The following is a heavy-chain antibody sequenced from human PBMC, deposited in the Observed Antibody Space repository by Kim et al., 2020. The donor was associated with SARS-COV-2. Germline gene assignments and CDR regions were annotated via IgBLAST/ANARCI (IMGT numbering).Heavy chain of an antibody. Sequence: GESLKISCKGSGYSFTSYWIGWVRQMPGKGLEWMGIIYPGDSDTRYSPSFQGQVTISADKSISTAYLQWSSLKASDTAMYYCARQKAYCSSTSCASQGYYYYGMDVWGQGTTVTVSS. CDR1: GYSFTSYW. V-gene: IGHV5-51*01. D-gene: IGHD2-2*01. J-gene: IGHJ6*02. CDR3: ARQKAYCSSTSCASQGYYYYGMDV. CDR2: IYPGDSDT.